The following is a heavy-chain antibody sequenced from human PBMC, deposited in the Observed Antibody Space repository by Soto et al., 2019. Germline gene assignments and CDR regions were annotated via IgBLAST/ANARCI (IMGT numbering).Heavy chain of an antibody. CDR2: LTGSSSNT. Sequence: GGSLRLSCAASGFSFRNYAMSWVRQAPGKGLEWISTLTGSSSNTYYTDSVKGRFTISRDNSKNTLYLQMSSLRAVDTAVYYCVHPRSTVQIPPTWGQGTLVTVSS. D-gene: IGHD4-17*01. CDR3: VHPRSTVQIPPT. CDR1: GFSFRNYA. J-gene: IGHJ5*02. V-gene: IGHV3-23*01.